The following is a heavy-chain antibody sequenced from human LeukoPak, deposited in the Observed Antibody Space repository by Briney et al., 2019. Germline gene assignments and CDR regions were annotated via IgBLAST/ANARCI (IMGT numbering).Heavy chain of an antibody. Sequence: GGSLRLSCAASGFSFSNYWMHWVRQAPGKGLVWVSRIISDDSSARYADSVKGRFTVSRDNAKNTLFLQMNSLRAEDTAVYYCATGGSTTSAFDMWGQGTMVTVSS. V-gene: IGHV3-74*01. CDR1: GFSFSNYW. D-gene: IGHD2/OR15-2a*01. CDR2: IISDDSSA. CDR3: ATGGSTTSAFDM. J-gene: IGHJ3*02.